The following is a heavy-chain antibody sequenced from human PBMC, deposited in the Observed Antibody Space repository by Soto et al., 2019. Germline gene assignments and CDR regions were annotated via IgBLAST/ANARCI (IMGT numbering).Heavy chain of an antibody. Sequence: ASVKVSCKASGYTFTGYYMHWVRQAPGQGLEWMGWINPNSGGTNYADSVKGRFTISRDNSKNTLYLQMNSLRAEDTAVYYCARSGAVAAHFDYWGQGTLVTVSS. CDR1: GYTFTGYY. D-gene: IGHD6-19*01. CDR2: INPNSGGT. J-gene: IGHJ4*02. CDR3: ARSGAVAAHFDY. V-gene: IGHV1-2*02.